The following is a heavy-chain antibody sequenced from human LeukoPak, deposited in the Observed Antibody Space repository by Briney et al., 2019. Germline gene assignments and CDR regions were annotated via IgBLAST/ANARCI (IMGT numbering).Heavy chain of an antibody. CDR2: ISAYNGNT. J-gene: IGHJ4*02. Sequence: ASVKVSCKASGYTFTSYGISWVRQAPGQGLEWMGWISAYNGNTNYAQKLQGRVTMTTDISTTTAYMELRSLRSDDTAVYYCARDGQGRYYFDYWGQGTLVTVSS. V-gene: IGHV1-18*01. CDR3: ARDGQGRYYFDY. D-gene: IGHD1-14*01. CDR1: GYTFTSYG.